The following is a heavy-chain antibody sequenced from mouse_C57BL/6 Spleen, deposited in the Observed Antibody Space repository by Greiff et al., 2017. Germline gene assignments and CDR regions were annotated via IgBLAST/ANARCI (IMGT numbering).Heavy chain of an antibody. Sequence: QVQLKQPGTELVKPGASVKLSCKASGYTFTSYWMHWVKQRPGQGLEWIGNINPSNGGTNYNEKFKSKATLTVDKSSSTAYMQLSSLTSEDSAVYYCARWQGAQAGFAYWGKGTLVTVSA. CDR2: INPSNGGT. CDR3: ARWQGAQAGFAY. CDR1: GYTFTSYW. J-gene: IGHJ3*01. V-gene: IGHV1-53*01. D-gene: IGHD3-2*02.